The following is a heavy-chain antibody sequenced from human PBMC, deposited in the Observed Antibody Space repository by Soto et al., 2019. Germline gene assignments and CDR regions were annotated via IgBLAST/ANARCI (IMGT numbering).Heavy chain of an antibody. D-gene: IGHD1-26*01. Sequence: EVQLVESGGGLVKPGGSLRLSCAASGFTFNASNMNWVRQAPGKGLEWVSSITSTSLYIYYTDSIKGRFTISRDNAKNSLYLQMDSLRAEDMAVYYCARDEEQELVLDYDYAMDVWGQGTTGTESS. J-gene: IGHJ6*02. CDR2: ITSTSLYI. V-gene: IGHV3-21*01. CDR3: ARDEEQELVLDYDYAMDV. CDR1: GFTFNASN.